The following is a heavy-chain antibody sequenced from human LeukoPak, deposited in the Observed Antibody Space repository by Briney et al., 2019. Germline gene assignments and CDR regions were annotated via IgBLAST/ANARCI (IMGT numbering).Heavy chain of an antibody. CDR1: GASVSSASY. D-gene: IGHD1-26*01. Sequence: KSSETLSLTCTVSGASVSSASYWTWIRQPPGKGVEWIAHIYNGVNTNYNPSLKSRVTISVDTSKNQFSLRLNSVTAADTAVYYCARGRAFNSGAFDPWGQGSLVTVSS. CDR3: ARGRAFNSGAFDP. V-gene: IGHV4-61*01. J-gene: IGHJ5*02. CDR2: IYNGVNT.